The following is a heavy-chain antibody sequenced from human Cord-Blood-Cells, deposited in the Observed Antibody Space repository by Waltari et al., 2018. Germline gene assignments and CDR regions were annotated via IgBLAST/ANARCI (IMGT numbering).Heavy chain of an antibody. Sequence: QVQLQESGPGLVKPSETLSLTCTVSGSSISSYYWSWIRQPAGKGLEWIGRIYTSGSTNYNPSLKSRVTMSVDTSKNQFSLKLSSVTAADTAVYYCAREGDIVVVPAAQFDPWGQGTLVTVSS. CDR2: IYTSGST. CDR1: GSSISSYY. D-gene: IGHD2-2*01. V-gene: IGHV4-4*07. CDR3: AREGDIVVVPAAQFDP. J-gene: IGHJ5*02.